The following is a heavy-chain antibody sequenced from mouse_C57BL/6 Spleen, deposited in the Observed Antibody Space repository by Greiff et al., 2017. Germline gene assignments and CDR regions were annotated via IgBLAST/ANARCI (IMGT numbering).Heavy chain of an antibody. CDR2: IYPGDGDT. D-gene: IGHD2-4*01. CDR3: AVYDYCYSMDY. Sequence: QVQLQQSGPELVKPGASVKISCKASGYAFSSSWMNWVKQRPGKGLEWIGRIYPGDGDTNYNGKFKGKATLTADKSSSTAYMQLSSLTSEDSAVYFCAVYDYCYSMDYWGQGTSVTVSS. V-gene: IGHV1-82*01. J-gene: IGHJ4*01. CDR1: GYAFSSSW.